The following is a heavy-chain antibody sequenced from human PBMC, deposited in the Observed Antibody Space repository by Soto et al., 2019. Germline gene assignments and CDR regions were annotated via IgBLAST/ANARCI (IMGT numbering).Heavy chain of an antibody. J-gene: IGHJ4*02. Sequence: SETLSLTCTVSGGSISSYYWSWIRQPPGKGLEWIGYIYYSGSTNYNPSLKSRVTISVDTSKNQFSLKLSSVTAADTAVYYCARASQCKSYFDCFAWPDYWGQGTLVTVSS. V-gene: IGHV4-59*01. CDR1: GGSISSYY. CDR3: ARASQCKSYFDCFAWPDY. D-gene: IGHD3-9*01. CDR2: IYYSGST.